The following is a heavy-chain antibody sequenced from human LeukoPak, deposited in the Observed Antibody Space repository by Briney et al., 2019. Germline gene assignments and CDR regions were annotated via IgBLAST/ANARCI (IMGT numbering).Heavy chain of an antibody. V-gene: IGHV3-21*01. D-gene: IGHD1-7*01. CDR2: ISSSSSYI. Sequence: PGGSLRLSCAASGFTFSSYSMNWVRQAPGKGLEWVSSISSSSSYIYYADSVKGRFTISRDNAKKSLYLQMNSLRAEDTAVYYCARGRRGPRPPPSYNWNYGDHHFDYWGQGTLVTVSS. CDR1: GFTFSSYS. J-gene: IGHJ4*02. CDR3: ARGRRGPRPPPSYNWNYGDHHFDY.